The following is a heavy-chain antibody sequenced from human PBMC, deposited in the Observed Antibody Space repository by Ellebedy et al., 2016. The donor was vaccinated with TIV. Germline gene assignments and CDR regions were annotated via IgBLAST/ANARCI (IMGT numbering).Heavy chain of an antibody. CDR2: IWYDGSNK. CDR1: GFTFTSYA. J-gene: IGHJ4*02. V-gene: IGHV3-33*06. D-gene: IGHD6-19*01. Sequence: PGGSLRLSCTASGFTFTSYAITWVRQAPGKGLEWVAVIWYDGSNKYYADSVKGRFTISRDNSKNTLYLQMNSLRAEDTAVYYCAKGIAVAGPFDYWGQGTLVTVSS. CDR3: AKGIAVAGPFDY.